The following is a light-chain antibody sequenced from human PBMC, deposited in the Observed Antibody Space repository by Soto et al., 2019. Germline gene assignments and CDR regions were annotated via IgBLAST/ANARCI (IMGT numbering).Light chain of an antibody. Sequence: DIHMTQSLSSLSASVGHRVTITCRASQSISSYLNWYQQKPGKAPKLLIYAASSLQSGVPSRFSGSGSGTDFTLTISSLQPEDFATYYCQQSYSTPITFGQGTRLEIK. J-gene: IGKJ5*01. CDR3: QQSYSTPIT. CDR2: AAS. V-gene: IGKV1-39*01. CDR1: QSISSY.